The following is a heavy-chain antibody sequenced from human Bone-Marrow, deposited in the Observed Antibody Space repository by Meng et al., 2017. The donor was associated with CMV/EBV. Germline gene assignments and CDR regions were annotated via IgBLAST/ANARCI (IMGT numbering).Heavy chain of an antibody. J-gene: IGHJ6*02. D-gene: IGHD3-3*01. V-gene: IGHV3-48*04. CDR1: GFTFSSYA. CDR2: ISSSGSTV. Sequence: GGSLRLSCAASGFTFSSYAMSWVRQAPGKGLEWVSYISSSGSTVDYADPVKGRFTIARDNSTNSLYLQMNSLRAEDTAVYYRARDDQYYDFWSQRNCYYGMDVWGQGTTVTVSS. CDR3: ARDDQYYDFWSQRNCYYGMDV.